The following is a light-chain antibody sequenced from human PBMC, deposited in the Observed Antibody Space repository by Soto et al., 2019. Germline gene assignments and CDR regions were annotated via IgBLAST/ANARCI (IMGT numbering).Light chain of an antibody. V-gene: IGKV3-15*01. J-gene: IGKJ1*01. CDR2: GAS. CDR3: QQYNNWPWT. Sequence: EIVLTQSPGTLSLSPGERATLSCRASQSLSSSYLAWYQQKSGQAPRLLIYGASTRATGIPARFSGSGSGTEFTLTISSLQSEDFAVYYCQQYNNWPWTFGQGTKVDIK. CDR1: QSLSSSY.